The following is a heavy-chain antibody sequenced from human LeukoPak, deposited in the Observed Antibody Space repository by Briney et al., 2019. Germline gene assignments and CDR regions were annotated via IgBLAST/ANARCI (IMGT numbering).Heavy chain of an antibody. CDR1: GFTFSSYA. CDR2: INHSGST. V-gene: IGHV4-34*01. CDR3: ARHLEGYSGWLRYFDY. Sequence: GSLRLSCAASGFTFSSYAMHWIRQPPGKGLEWIGEINHSGSTNYNPSLKSRVTISVDTSKNQFSLKLSSVTAADTAVYYCARHLEGYSGWLRYFDYWGQGTLVTVSS. D-gene: IGHD6-19*01. J-gene: IGHJ4*02.